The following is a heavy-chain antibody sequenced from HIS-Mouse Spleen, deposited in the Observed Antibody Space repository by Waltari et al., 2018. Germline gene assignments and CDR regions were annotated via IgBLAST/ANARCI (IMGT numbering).Heavy chain of an antibody. J-gene: IGHJ3*02. V-gene: IGHV4-34*01. CDR3: ARGKARFHGAFDI. CDR1: GGSFSGYY. Sequence: QVQLQQWGAGLLKPSETLSLTCAVYGGSFSGYYWSWCRQPPGKGLEWIGEINHSGSTNYNPSLKSRVTISVDTSKNQFSLKLSSVTAADTAVYYCARGKARFHGAFDIWGQGTMVTVSS. D-gene: IGHD6-6*01. CDR2: INHSGST.